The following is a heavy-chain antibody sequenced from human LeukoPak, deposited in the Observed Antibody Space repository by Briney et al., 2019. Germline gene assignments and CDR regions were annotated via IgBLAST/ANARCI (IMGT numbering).Heavy chain of an antibody. CDR2: ISYDGSNK. D-gene: IGHD1-7*01. J-gene: IGHJ4*02. CDR1: GFTFSNAW. Sequence: GGSLRLSCAASGFTFSNAWMSWVRQAPGKGLEWVAVISYDGSNKYYADSVKGRFTISRDNSKNTLYLQMNSLRAEDTAVYYCAKDRSNWNYGVRLDYWGQGTLVTVSS. CDR3: AKDRSNWNYGVRLDY. V-gene: IGHV3-30*18.